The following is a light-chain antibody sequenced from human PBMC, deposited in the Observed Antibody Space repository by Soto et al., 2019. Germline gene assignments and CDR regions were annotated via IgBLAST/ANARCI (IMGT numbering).Light chain of an antibody. CDR1: SSNIGSNY. J-gene: IGLJ3*02. CDR2: DNN. CDR3: GTWDSSLSAGV. Sequence: QSVLTQPPSVSAAPGQKVTISCSGSSSNIGSNYVSWYQQLPGTAPKLLICDNNKRPSGIPDRFSGSKSDTSATLGITGLQTGDEADYYCGTWDSSLSAGVFGGGTKLTVL. V-gene: IGLV1-51*01.